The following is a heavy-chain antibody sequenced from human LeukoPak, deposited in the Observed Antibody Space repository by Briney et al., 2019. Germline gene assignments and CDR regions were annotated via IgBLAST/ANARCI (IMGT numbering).Heavy chain of an antibody. CDR3: ASPYYDSSGLFDY. J-gene: IGHJ4*02. V-gene: IGHV3-30-3*01. CDR2: ISYDGSNK. CDR1: GFTFSSYA. Sequence: GRSLRLSCAASGFTFSSYAMHWVRQAPGKGLEWVAVISYDGSNKYYADSVKGRFTISRDNSKNTLYLQMNSLRAEDTVVYYCASPYYDSSGLFDYWGQGTLVTVSS. D-gene: IGHD3-22*01.